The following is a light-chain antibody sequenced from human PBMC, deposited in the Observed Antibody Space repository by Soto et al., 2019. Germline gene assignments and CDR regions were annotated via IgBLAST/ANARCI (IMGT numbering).Light chain of an antibody. V-gene: IGLV2-11*01. CDR3: SSYAGNNNLV. CDR2: DVT. CDR1: ISDVAGYNY. J-gene: IGLJ2*01. Sequence: QSALTQPRSVSGSPGQSVTISCTGTISDVAGYNYVSWYQHHPGKAPKLLISDVTKRPSWVPDRFSGSKSGNTASLTISEHQAEDEADYYCSSYAGNNNLVFGGGTKLTV.